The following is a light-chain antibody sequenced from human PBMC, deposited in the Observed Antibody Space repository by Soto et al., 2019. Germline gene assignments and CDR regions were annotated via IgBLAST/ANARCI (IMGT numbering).Light chain of an antibody. CDR3: QQRSNWPT. CDR2: DAS. Sequence: EIVLTQSPATLSLSPGERATLSCRASQSVSSYLAWYQQKPGQAPRLLIYDASNRATGIPARFSGSGSGTDVTLTISSLEHEDFAVYYYQQRSNWPTFGPGTKVDIK. V-gene: IGKV3-11*01. CDR1: QSVSSY. J-gene: IGKJ3*01.